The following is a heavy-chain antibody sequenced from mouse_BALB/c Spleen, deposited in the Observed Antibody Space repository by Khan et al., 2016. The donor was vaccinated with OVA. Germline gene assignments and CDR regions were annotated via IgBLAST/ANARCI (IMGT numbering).Heavy chain of an antibody. J-gene: IGHJ3*01. CDR1: GFSLTPYG. CDR2: IWSGGST. CDR3: ARNYDYDEGLAY. D-gene: IGHD2-4*01. V-gene: IGHV2-2*02. Sequence: QVRLQQSGPGLVQPSQSLSITCTVSGFSLTPYGVHWVHQSPGKSLEWLGVIWSGGSTDYNAAFISRLSISKDSSKSQVFFKMNSLQVNDTAIYYCARNYDYDEGLAYWGQGTLVTVSA.